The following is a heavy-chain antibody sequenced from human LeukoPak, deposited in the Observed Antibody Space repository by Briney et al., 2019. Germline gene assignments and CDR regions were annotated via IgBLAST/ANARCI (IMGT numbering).Heavy chain of an antibody. CDR2: INHSGST. V-gene: IGHV4-34*01. Sequence: EASETLSLTCAVYGVSFSGYYWSWIRQPPGKGLEWIGEINHSGSTNYNPSLKSRVTISVDTSKNQFSLKLSSVTAADTAVYYCARVSVRPFDYWGQGTLVTVSS. J-gene: IGHJ4*02. CDR3: ARVSVRPFDY. CDR1: GVSFSGYY.